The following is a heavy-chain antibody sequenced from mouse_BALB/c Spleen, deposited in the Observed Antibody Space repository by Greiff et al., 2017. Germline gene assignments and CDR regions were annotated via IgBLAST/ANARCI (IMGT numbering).Heavy chain of an antibody. V-gene: IGHV1-9*01. CDR2: ILPGSGST. Sequence: VQLQQSGAELMKPGASVKISCKATGYTFSSYWIEWVKQRPGHGLEWIGEILPGSGSTNYNEKFKGKATFTADTSSNTAYMQLSSLTSEDSAVYYCARALDYYAMDYWGQGTSVTVSS. CDR3: ARALDYYAMDY. CDR1: GYTFSSYW. J-gene: IGHJ4*01.